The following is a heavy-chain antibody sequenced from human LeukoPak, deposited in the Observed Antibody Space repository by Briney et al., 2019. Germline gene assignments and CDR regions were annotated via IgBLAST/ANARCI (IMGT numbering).Heavy chain of an antibody. CDR3: ARGAHIVVVPAADFDY. Sequence: SETLSLTCTVSGGSISSYYWSWIRQPPGKGLEWIGYIYYSGSTNYNPSLKSRVTISVDTSKNQFSLKLSSVTAADTAVYYCARGAHIVVVPAADFDYWGQGTLVTVSS. J-gene: IGHJ4*02. CDR1: GGSISSYY. V-gene: IGHV4-59*12. D-gene: IGHD2-2*01. CDR2: IYYSGST.